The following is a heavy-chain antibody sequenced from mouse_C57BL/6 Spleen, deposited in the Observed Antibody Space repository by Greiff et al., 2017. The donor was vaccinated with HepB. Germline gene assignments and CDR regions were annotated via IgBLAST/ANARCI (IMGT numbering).Heavy chain of an antibody. V-gene: IGHV1-26*01. D-gene: IGHD3-3*01. CDR3: ARGWPWYFDV. J-gene: IGHJ1*03. CDR2: INPNNGGT. CDR1: GYTFTDYY. Sequence: VQLQQSGPELVKPGASVKISCKASGYTFTDYYMNWVKQSHGKSLEWIGDINPNNGGTSYNQKFKGKATLTVDKSSSTAYMELRSLTSEDSAVYYCARGWPWYFDVWGTGTTVTVSS.